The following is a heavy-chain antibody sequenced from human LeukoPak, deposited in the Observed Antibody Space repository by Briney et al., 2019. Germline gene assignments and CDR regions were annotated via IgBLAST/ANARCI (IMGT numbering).Heavy chain of an antibody. Sequence: SETLSLTCAVYGGSFSGYYWSWIRQPPGKGLEWIGEINHSGSTNYNPSLKSRVTISVDTSKKQFSLKLSSVTAADTAVYYCARSTDVYDSMDYWGQGTLVTVSS. CDR1: GGSFSGYY. CDR3: ARSTDVYDSMDY. J-gene: IGHJ4*02. CDR2: INHSGST. D-gene: IGHD5/OR15-5a*01. V-gene: IGHV4-34*01.